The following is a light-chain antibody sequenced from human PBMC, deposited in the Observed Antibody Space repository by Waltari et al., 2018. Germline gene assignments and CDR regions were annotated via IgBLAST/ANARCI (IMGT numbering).Light chain of an antibody. J-gene: IGLJ2*01. Sequence: SYELTQPPSVSVSPGQTALITCSGTKLGDNYTSWYQLKAGQSPLLVISHDLKRPSGIPERCSGYSSGNTATLIISDTQAVDEADYYCQTWDTNTAVTFGGGTTLTVL. CDR1: KLGDNY. CDR2: HDL. CDR3: QTWDTNTAVT. V-gene: IGLV3-1*01.